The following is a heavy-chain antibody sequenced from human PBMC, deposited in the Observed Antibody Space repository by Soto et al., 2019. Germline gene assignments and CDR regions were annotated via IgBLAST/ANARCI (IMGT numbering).Heavy chain of an antibody. CDR1: GGSIMYYY. Sequence: PLGTLCLPWTVSGGSIMYYYWSRIPQPPGKGLEWIGYIYYSGSTNYNPSLKSRVTISVDTSKNQFSLKLSSVTAADTAVYYCARDQAYGVGAFDIWGQGTMVTVSS. CDR2: IYYSGST. V-gene: IGHV4-59*01. J-gene: IGHJ3*02. CDR3: ARDQAYGVGAFDI. D-gene: IGHD4-17*01.